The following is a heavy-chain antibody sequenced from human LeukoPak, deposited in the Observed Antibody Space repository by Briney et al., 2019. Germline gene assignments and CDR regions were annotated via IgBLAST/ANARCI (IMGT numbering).Heavy chain of an antibody. CDR1: SRPISSSKW. Sequence: SETLSLTRAVSSRPISSSKWWSWVRQPPGKGLEWIGEISNSGNTNYNPSLKSRVTISIDKSKNQFSLKLSSVTAADTAVYYCATTAAITAPDNYFDSWGQGTLVTVSS. V-gene: IGHV4/OR15-8*02. CDR3: ATTAAITAPDNYFDS. D-gene: IGHD6-6*01. J-gene: IGHJ4*02. CDR2: ISNSGNT.